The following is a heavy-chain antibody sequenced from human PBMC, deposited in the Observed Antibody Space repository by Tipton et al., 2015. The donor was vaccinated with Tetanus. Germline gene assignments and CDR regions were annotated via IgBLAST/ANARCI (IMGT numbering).Heavy chain of an antibody. J-gene: IGHJ4*02. Sequence: SLRLSCSVSGFLFSSYTMNWVRQAPGRGLEWVSSISSTTSYIYYSDSVEGRFTISRDNAKNSLYLQMNSLRGEDTALYYCAKGKGIFSSDWRHYFDSWGQGTLVNVSA. D-gene: IGHD6-19*01. CDR1: GFLFSSYT. CDR2: ISSTTSYI. CDR3: AKGKGIFSSDWRHYFDS. V-gene: IGHV3-21*01.